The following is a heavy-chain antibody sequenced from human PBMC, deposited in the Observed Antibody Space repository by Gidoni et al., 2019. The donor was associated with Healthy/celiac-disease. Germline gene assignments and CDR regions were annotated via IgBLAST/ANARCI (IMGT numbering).Heavy chain of an antibody. J-gene: IGHJ4*02. V-gene: IGHV6-1*01. CDR2: TYYRSECYN. D-gene: IGHD5-18*01. CDR1: GDSVPSNSSA. CDR3: ARDPRGGWLQPSFDY. Sequence: QVQLQQSGPGLVKPSQTLPLTCAISGDSVPSNSSAWHWIRQSPSRGLEWLGRTYYRSECYNDYAVSVKSRITINPDTSKNQFSLQLNSVTPEDTAVYYFARDPRGGWLQPSFDYWGQGTLVTVSS.